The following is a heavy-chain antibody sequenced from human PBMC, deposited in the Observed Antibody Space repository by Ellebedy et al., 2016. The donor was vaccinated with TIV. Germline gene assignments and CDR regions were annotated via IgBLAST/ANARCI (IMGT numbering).Heavy chain of an antibody. Sequence: PGGSLRLSCAASGFTFSSYAMSWVRQAPGKGLEWVSAISGSGDSPHYADSVKGRFTISRDNSENTVYLQMNSLRADDTAVYYCAVNWNLDYWGQGTLVTVSS. D-gene: IGHD1-1*01. CDR3: AVNWNLDY. CDR1: GFTFSSYA. J-gene: IGHJ4*02. CDR2: ISGSGDSP. V-gene: IGHV3-23*01.